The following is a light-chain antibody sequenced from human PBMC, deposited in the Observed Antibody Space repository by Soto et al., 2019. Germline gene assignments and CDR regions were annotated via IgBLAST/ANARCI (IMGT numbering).Light chain of an antibody. J-gene: IGKJ4*02. CDR3: QQYYNWPPPT. Sequence: EIVMTPSQATLSVSPGERATRSCRASNIVSSNLAWYQQKPGQATRLLIYGASTRATGTPARFSGSGCGTEFLITISSLQSEDFAVDYCQQYYNWPPPTFGGGTKVEIK. CDR2: GAS. V-gene: IGKV3-15*01. CDR1: NIVSSN.